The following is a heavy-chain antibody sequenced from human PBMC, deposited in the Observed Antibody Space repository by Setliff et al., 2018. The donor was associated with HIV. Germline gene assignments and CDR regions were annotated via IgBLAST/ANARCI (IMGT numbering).Heavy chain of an antibody. D-gene: IGHD2-2*02. V-gene: IGHV1-3*01. CDR1: TYIFVSCN. CDR3: ATERYQLRYNSYYYYYGMDV. Sequence: ASVKVSCKASTYIFVSCNIRWARQAPGQGLEGVGWISGDNDNTKYSEKFKGRVTITRDSSASTAYMELSSLTSEDTAVYYCATERYQLRYNSYYYYYGMDVWGQGTTVTVSS. J-gene: IGHJ6*02. CDR2: ISGDNDNT.